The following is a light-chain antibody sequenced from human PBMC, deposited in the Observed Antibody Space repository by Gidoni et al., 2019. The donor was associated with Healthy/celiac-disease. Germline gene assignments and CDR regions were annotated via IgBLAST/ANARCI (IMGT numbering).Light chain of an antibody. J-gene: IGKJ1*01. V-gene: IGKV1-39*01. Sequence: DIQMTQSPSSLSASVGDRVTITCRASQSISSYLNWYQQKPGKAPKLLIYAASSLQSGVPSRFSGSRSGTDFTLTISSLQPEDFATYYCQQSYSTRPFGQGTKLEIK. CDR1: QSISSY. CDR3: QQSYSTRP. CDR2: AAS.